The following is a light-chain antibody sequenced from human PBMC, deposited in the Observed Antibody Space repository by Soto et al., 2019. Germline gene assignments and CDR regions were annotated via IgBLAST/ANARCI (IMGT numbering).Light chain of an antibody. V-gene: IGLV2-11*01. CDR1: SSDVGGYNY. CDR2: DVD. CDR3: CSYAGDLAL. Sequence: QSALTQPRSVPGSPGQSVAISCTGTSSDVGGYNYVSWYQQHPGKAPKVVIYDVDKRPSGVPDRFSGSKSGNTAPLTISGLQAEDEADYYCCSYAGDLALFGGGTKVNVL. J-gene: IGLJ2*01.